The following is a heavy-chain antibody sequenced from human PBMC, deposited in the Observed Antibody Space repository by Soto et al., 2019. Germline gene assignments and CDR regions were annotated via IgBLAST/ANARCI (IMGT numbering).Heavy chain of an antibody. CDR1: GFTFSSYG. CDR3: AKVAYSSGWYQAFDI. J-gene: IGHJ3*02. D-gene: IGHD6-19*01. V-gene: IGHV3-30*18. CDR2: ISYEGSNK. Sequence: GGSLRLSCAASGFTFSSYGMHWVRQAPGKGLEWVAVISYEGSNKYYADSVKGRFTISRDNSKNTLYLQMNSLRAEDTAVYYCAKVAYSSGWYQAFDIWGQGTMVTVSS.